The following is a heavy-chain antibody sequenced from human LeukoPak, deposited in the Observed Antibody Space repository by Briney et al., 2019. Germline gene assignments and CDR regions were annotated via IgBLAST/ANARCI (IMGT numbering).Heavy chain of an antibody. Sequence: SETLSLTCTVSGGSISSYYWSWIRQPPGKGLEWIGYIYSSGSTRYNPSLNSRVTMSIDTTKNQFSLKLSSVTAADTAVYYCARVETGVTMVRGVIHPNYNYGMDVWGQGTTVTVSS. CDR2: IYSSGST. V-gene: IGHV4-59*01. J-gene: IGHJ6*02. D-gene: IGHD3-10*01. CDR1: GGSISSYY. CDR3: ARVETGVTMVRGVIHPNYNYGMDV.